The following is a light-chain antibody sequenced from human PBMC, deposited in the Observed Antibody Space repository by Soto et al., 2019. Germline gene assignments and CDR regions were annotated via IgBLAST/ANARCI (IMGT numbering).Light chain of an antibody. V-gene: IGLV2-11*01. CDR3: CSYAGSYTLV. J-gene: IGLJ3*02. Sequence: QSALTQPRSVSGSPGQSVTISCTGTSSDVGGYNFVSWYQHHPVKAPKLMIYDVSKRPSGVPDRFSGSKSGSTASLTISGLQAEDEADYYCCSYAGSYTLVFGGGTKLTVL. CDR2: DVS. CDR1: SSDVGGYNF.